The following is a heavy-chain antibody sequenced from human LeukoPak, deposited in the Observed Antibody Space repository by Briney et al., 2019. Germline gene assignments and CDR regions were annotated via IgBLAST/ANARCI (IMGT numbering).Heavy chain of an antibody. CDR1: GYTFTGYY. CDR3: ARAYCGGDCSPGGY. V-gene: IGHV1-2*02. D-gene: IGHD2-21*02. J-gene: IGHJ4*02. CDR2: INPNSGGT. Sequence: GASVKVSCKASGYTFTGYYMHWVRQAPGQGLEWMGWINPNSGGTNYAQKFQGRVTMARDTSISTAYMELSRLRSDDTAVYYYARAYCGGDCSPGGYWGQGTLVTVSS.